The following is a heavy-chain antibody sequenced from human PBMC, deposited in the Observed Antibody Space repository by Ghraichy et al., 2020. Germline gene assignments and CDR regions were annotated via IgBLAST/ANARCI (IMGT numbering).Heavy chain of an antibody. D-gene: IGHD2-15*01. J-gene: IGHJ4*02. Sequence: GGSLRLSCAVSGFTFSSYWMHWVRQAPGKGLVWVSRINSDGSSISYADSVKGRFTFSRDNAKNTLYLQMNSLRADDTAVYYCARGGPEYCSGGSCYAGDYWGQGTLGTVAS. CDR2: INSDGSSI. CDR3: ARGGPEYCSGGSCYAGDY. V-gene: IGHV3-74*01. CDR1: GFTFSSYW.